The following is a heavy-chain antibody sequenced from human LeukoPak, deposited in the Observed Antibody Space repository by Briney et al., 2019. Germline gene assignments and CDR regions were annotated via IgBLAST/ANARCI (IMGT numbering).Heavy chain of an antibody. CDR1: GFTFSNAW. D-gene: IGHD2-2*01. Sequence: GGSLRLSCAASGFTFSNAWMSWVRQAPGKGLEWVGRIKSKTDGGTTDYAAPVKGRFTISRDDSKNTLYLQVNSLKTEDTAVYYCTTVFCSSTSCWDYWGQGTLVTVSS. CDR2: IKSKTDGGTT. J-gene: IGHJ4*02. CDR3: TTVFCSSTSCWDY. V-gene: IGHV3-15*01.